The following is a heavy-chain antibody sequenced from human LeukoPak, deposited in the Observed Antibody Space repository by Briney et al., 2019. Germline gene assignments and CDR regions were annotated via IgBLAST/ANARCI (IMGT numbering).Heavy chain of an antibody. CDR1: GGSISGSSYY. V-gene: IGHV4-39*01. J-gene: IGHJ4*02. Sequence: PSETLSLTCTVSGGSISGSSYYWGWIRQPPGKGLEWIGSIYYSGSTYYNPSLKSRVTISVDTSKNQFSLKLSSVTAADTAVYYCARIGSGSYYSAGWGQGTLVTVSS. CDR3: ARIGSGSYYSAG. D-gene: IGHD3-10*01. CDR2: IYYSGST.